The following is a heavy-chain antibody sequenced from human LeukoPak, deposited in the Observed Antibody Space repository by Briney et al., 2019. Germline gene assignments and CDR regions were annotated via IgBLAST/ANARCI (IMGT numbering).Heavy chain of an antibody. J-gene: IGHJ3*02. Sequence: ASVKVSCKASGYTFTSYYMHWVRQAPGQGLEWMGIINPSGGSTSYAQKFQGRVTMTRDTSTSTVYMELSSLRSEDTAVYYCALQGGGAYCGGDGQDAFDIWGQGTMVTVSS. CDR3: ALQGGGAYCGGDGQDAFDI. CDR1: GYTFTSYY. D-gene: IGHD2-21*02. V-gene: IGHV1-46*01. CDR2: INPSGGST.